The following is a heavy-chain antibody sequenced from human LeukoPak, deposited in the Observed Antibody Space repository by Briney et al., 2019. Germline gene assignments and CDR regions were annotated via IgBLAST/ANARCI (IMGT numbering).Heavy chain of an antibody. CDR2: IYYSGST. J-gene: IGHJ4*02. D-gene: IGHD2-15*01. Sequence: SETLSLTCTVSGGSISSSSYYWGWIRQPPGKGLEWIGSIYYSGSTNYNPSLKSRVTISVDTSKNQFSLKLSSVTAADTAVYYCATTPYCSGGSCDYWGQGTLVTVSS. CDR3: ATTPYCSGGSCDY. CDR1: GGSISSSSYY. V-gene: IGHV4-39*07.